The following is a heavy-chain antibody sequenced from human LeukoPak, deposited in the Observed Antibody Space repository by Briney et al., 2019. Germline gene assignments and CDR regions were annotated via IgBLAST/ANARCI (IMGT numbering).Heavy chain of an antibody. J-gene: IGHJ4*02. CDR1: GGSISSGGYY. Sequence: SQTLSLTCTVSGGSISSGGYYWSWIRQHPGKGLEWIGYIYYSGSTYYNPSLKSRVTISVDTSKNQFSLKLSSVTAADTAVYYCARTHSSSWMMPNDYWGQGTLVTVSS. V-gene: IGHV4-31*03. D-gene: IGHD6-13*01. CDR3: ARTHSSSWMMPNDY. CDR2: IYYSGST.